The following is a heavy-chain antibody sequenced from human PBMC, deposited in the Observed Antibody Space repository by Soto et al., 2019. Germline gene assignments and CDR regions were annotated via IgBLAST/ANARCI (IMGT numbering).Heavy chain of an antibody. CDR2: ISFDGRKS. J-gene: IGHJ1*01. Sequence: QVQLVESGGGVVQPGGSLRLSCAASGFVLSGYAMHWVRQAPGKGLEWVAVISFDGRKSYYADSVKGRFAISRDTSQNTVVLQMNGLRPADTAVYYCARPAYCRGGSCYTGPEYVQPWGQADLVTVSS. CDR3: ARPAYCRGGSCYTGPEYVQP. V-gene: IGHV3-30*09. D-gene: IGHD2-15*01. CDR1: GFVLSGYA.